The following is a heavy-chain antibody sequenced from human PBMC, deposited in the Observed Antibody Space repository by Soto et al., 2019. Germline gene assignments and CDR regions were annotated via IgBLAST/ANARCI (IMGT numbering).Heavy chain of an antibody. CDR1: GFTFSSYA. CDR3: AKTQNDILDD. J-gene: IGHJ4*02. D-gene: IGHD3-9*01. CDR2: ISGSGDFT. V-gene: IGHV3-23*01. Sequence: GSLRLSCAASGFTFSSYAMSWVRQAPGKGLEWVSVISGSGDFTFHADSVKGRFTISRDNSKNTLYLQMNTLRAEDTAIYYCAKTQNDILDDWGQGTLVTVS.